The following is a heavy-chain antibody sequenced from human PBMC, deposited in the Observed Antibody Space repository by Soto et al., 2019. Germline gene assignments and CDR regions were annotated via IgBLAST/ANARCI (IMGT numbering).Heavy chain of an antibody. CDR2: IYYSGST. CDR1: GGSISSGDYY. J-gene: IGHJ6*02. D-gene: IGHD5-12*01. V-gene: IGHV4-30-4*01. CDR3: ARDPTSGYDYGAPDV. Sequence: QVQLQESGPGLVKPSQTLSLTCTVSGGSISSGDYYWSWIRRPPGKGLEWIGYIYYSGSTYYNPSLKSRVTLSVDPPKNQFSLKLSSVTAADTAVYYCARDPTSGYDYGAPDVWGQGTTVTVSS.